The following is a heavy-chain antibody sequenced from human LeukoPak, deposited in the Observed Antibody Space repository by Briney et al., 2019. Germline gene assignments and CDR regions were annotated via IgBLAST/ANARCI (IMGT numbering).Heavy chain of an antibody. CDR1: GFTFTSDA. CDR2: TVSRGTT. CDR3: AKCSTSAYTTGWCNWIDP. Sequence: GGSLRLSCVASGFTFTSDAMNWVRQAPGKGLEWVSSTVSRGTTQYSDSVKVRFTVSRDTSKYTLYLQMNSLRADDTAVYYCAKCSTSAYTTGWCNWIDPWGQGTLVTVSS. V-gene: IGHV3-23*01. D-gene: IGHD6-19*01. J-gene: IGHJ5*02.